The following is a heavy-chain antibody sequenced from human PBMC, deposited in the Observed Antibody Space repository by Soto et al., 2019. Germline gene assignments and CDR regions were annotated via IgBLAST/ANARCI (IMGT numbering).Heavy chain of an antibody. CDR3: ARHDRRWRITMVRGVGGLDP. Sequence: KPSETLSLTCTVSGGSISSSSYYWGWIRQPPGKGLEWIGSIYYSGSTYYNPSLKSRVTISVDTSKNQFSLKLSSVTAADTAVYYCARHDRRWRITMVRGVGGLDPWGQGTLVTVSS. J-gene: IGHJ5*02. CDR1: GGSISSSSYY. V-gene: IGHV4-39*01. D-gene: IGHD3-10*01. CDR2: IYYSGST.